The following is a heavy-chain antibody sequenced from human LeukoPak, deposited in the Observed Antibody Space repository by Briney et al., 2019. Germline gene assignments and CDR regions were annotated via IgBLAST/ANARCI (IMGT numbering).Heavy chain of an antibody. CDR3: AREGGETLGWNWFDP. CDR1: GYTFTSYA. D-gene: IGHD1-26*01. V-gene: IGHV7-4-1*02. CDR2: INTNTGNP. Sequence: ASVRVSCTASGYTFTSYAMNWVRQAPGQGLEWMGWINTNTGNPTYAQGFTGRFVFSLDTSVSTAYLQISSLKAEDTAVYYCAREGGETLGWNWFDPWGQGTLVTVSS. J-gene: IGHJ5*02.